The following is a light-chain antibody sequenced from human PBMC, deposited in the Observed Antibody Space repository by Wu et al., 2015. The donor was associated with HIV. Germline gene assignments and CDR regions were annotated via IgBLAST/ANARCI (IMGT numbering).Light chain of an antibody. CDR1: QSVSSN. CDR3: QQYNNWPPGT. CDR2: GAS. Sequence: PGERATPLRAGPRQSVSSNLAWYQQKPGQAPRLLIYGASTRATGIPARFSGSGSGTEFTLTISSLQSEDFAVYYCQQYNNWPPGTFGQGTKVEIK. V-gene: IGKV3-15*01. J-gene: IGKJ1*01.